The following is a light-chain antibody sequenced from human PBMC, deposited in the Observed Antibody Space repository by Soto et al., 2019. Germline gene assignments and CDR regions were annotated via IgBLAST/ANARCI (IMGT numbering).Light chain of an antibody. CDR3: SSYAGTHIV. V-gene: IGLV2-8*01. CDR1: SSDVGSYNY. Sequence: QSVLTQPPSASGSPGQSVTISCTGTSSDVGSYNYVSWYQQHPGKAPKLMIYDVSSRPSGVPDRFSGSKSGNTASLTVSGLQAEDEADYYCSSYAGTHIVFGTGTKVTVL. CDR2: DVS. J-gene: IGLJ1*01.